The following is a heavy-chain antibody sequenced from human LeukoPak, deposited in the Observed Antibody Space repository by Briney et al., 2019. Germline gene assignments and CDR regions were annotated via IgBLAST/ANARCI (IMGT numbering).Heavy chain of an antibody. CDR2: IKQDGSEK. Sequence: GGSLRLSCAASGFTFSRYWMSWVRQTPGKGPEWVANIKQDGSEKYYVDSVKGRFTISRDNAKNSLYLQMSSLRAEDTAVYYCATRAGYYYDSSGYYRDYFDYWGQGTLVTVSS. J-gene: IGHJ4*02. V-gene: IGHV3-7*03. CDR3: ATRAGYYYDSSGYYRDYFDY. D-gene: IGHD3-22*01. CDR1: GFTFSRYW.